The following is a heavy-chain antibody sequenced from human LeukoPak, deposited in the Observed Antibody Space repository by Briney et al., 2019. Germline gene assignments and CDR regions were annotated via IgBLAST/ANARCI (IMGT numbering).Heavy chain of an antibody. D-gene: IGHD3-22*01. J-gene: IGHJ4*02. V-gene: IGHV1-46*01. Sequence: ASVKVSCKASGYIFTNYYMHWVRQPPGQGREGMGLINPSGGSTSYAQKFQGRVTMTRDTSTSTVYMELSSLRSEDTAVYYCARAYYYDSSGYYPFDYWGQGTLVTVSS. CDR1: GYIFTNYY. CDR2: INPSGGST. CDR3: ARAYYYDSSGYYPFDY.